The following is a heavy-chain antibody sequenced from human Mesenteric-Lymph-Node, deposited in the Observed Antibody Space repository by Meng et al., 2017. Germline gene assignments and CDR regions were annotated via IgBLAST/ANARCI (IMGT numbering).Heavy chain of an antibody. Sequence: QVPLQESGPGLVRPSETLSLTCTVSGGSVSSGSYYWSWLRQPPGQGLELIGYIYYSGHTNYNPALKSRVTISADTSKNQFSLKLTSVTAADTAVYYCAREAGGTASYDYWGQGTLVTVSS. CDR3: AREAGGTASYDY. J-gene: IGHJ4*02. CDR1: GGSVSSGSYY. D-gene: IGHD5-18*01. V-gene: IGHV4-61*01. CDR2: IYYSGHT.